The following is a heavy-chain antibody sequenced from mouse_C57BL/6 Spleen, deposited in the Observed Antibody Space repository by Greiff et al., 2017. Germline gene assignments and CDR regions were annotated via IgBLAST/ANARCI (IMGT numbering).Heavy chain of an antibody. Sequence: EVKVVESGGGLVKPGGSLKLSCAASGFTFSDYGMHWVRQAPEKGLEWVAYISSGSSTIYYADTVKGRFTISRDNAKNTLFLQMTSLRSEDTAMYYCARLREYFDVWGTGTTVTVSS. J-gene: IGHJ1*03. CDR2: ISSGSSTI. CDR1: GFTFSDYG. CDR3: ARLREYFDV. D-gene: IGHD1-1*01. V-gene: IGHV5-17*01.